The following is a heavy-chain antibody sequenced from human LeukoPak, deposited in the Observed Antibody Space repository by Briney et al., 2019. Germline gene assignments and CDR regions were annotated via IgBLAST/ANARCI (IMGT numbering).Heavy chain of an antibody. Sequence: KPSETLSLTCTVSGGSISSSSYYWGWIRQPPGKGLEWIGSIYYSGSTYYNPSLKSRVTISVDTSKNQFSLKLSSVTAADTAVYYCARVVLAVAGTASSEGNYYYYGMDVWGQGTTVTVSS. CDR3: ARVVLAVAGTASSEGNYYYYGMDV. V-gene: IGHV4-39*07. CDR1: GGSISSSSYY. CDR2: IYYSGST. J-gene: IGHJ6*02. D-gene: IGHD6-19*01.